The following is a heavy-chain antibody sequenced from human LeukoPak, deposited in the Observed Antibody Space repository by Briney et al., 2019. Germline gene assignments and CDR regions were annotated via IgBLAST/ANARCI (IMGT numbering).Heavy chain of an antibody. V-gene: IGHV3-43D*03. D-gene: IGHD2-2*02. CDR1: GFTFDDYA. J-gene: IGHJ4*02. CDR2: ISWDGGST. CDR3: AKDTYRHCSSTSCYSHFDY. Sequence: PGGSLRLSCAASGFTFDDYAMHWVRQAPGKGLEWVSLISWDGGSTYYADSVKGRFTISRDNSKNSLYLQMNSLRAEDTALYYCAKDTYRHCSSTSCYSHFDYWGQGTLVTVS.